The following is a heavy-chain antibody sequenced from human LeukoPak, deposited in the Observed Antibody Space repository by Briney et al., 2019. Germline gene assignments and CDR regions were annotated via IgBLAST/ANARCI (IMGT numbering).Heavy chain of an antibody. CDR3: ETYSAFDI. J-gene: IGHJ3*02. Sequence: PGGSLRLSCAAPGFTFSIYWMSWVRQAPGKELEWVASIKEDGGEIHYVDSVKGRFTISRDNAKNSLYLRMNSLRAEDTAVYYCETYSAFDIWGHGTMVTVSS. D-gene: IGHD2-21*01. V-gene: IGHV3-7*02. CDR2: IKEDGGEI. CDR1: GFTFSIYW.